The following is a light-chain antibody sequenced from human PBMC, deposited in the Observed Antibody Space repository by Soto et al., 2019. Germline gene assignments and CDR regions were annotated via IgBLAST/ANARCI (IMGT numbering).Light chain of an antibody. CDR2: EVT. V-gene: IGLV2-14*01. CDR1: RSDVGAYNY. CDR3: SSFTSRFTFV. Sequence: QAVVTQPASVSGSPGQSIAISCTGTRSDVGAYNYVSWYQQHPGKAPKLMISEVTNRPSGVSDRFSGSKSGNTASLTISGLQAEDEADYYCSSFTSRFTFVFGTATKVTVL. J-gene: IGLJ1*01.